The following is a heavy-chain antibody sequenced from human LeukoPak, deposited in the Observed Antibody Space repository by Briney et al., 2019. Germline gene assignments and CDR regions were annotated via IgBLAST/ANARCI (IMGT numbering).Heavy chain of an antibody. CDR3: ARQLYSKGYIDY. D-gene: IGHD4-4*01. Sequence: SETLSLTCAVYGGSFSGYYWSWIRQPPGKGLEWIGEINHSGSTNYNPSLKSRVTISVDTSKNQFSLKLSSVTAADTAVYYCARQLYSKGYIDYWGQGTLVTVSS. J-gene: IGHJ4*02. CDR1: GGSFSGYY. CDR2: INHSGST. V-gene: IGHV4-34*01.